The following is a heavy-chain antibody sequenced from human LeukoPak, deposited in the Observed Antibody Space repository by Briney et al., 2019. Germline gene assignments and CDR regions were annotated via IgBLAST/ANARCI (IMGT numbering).Heavy chain of an antibody. CDR3: ARGQPRRYCSGGSCYYFDY. V-gene: IGHV1-2*02. CDR2: INPNSGGT. Sequence: ASVKVSCKASGYTFTSYGISWVRQAPGQGLEWMGWINPNSGGTNYAQKFQGRVTMTRDTSISTAYMELSRLRSDDTAVYYCARGQPRRYCSGGSCYYFDYWGQGTLVTVSS. CDR1: GYTFTSYG. D-gene: IGHD2-15*01. J-gene: IGHJ4*02.